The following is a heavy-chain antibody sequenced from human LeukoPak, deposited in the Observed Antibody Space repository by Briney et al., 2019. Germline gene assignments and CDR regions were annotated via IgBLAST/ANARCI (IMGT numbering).Heavy chain of an antibody. D-gene: IGHD1-26*01. Sequence: GRSLRLSCAASGFTFSSYGMHWVRQAPGKGLEWVAVLSDDGSNKYYADFVKGRFTISRDNSKNTLYLQMNSLRPEDTAVYYCAKGASYSDLYVGFDYWGQGTLVTVSS. V-gene: IGHV3-30*18. CDR2: LSDDGSNK. J-gene: IGHJ4*02. CDR3: AKGASYSDLYVGFDY. CDR1: GFTFSSYG.